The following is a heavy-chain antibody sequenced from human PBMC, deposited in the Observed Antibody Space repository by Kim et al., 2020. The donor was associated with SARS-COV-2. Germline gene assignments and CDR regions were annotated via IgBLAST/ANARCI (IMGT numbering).Heavy chain of an antibody. Sequence: SETLSLTCTVSGGSISSSRYYWGWFRQPPGKGLEGIGNMYYNGTTYYNPSLKSRVTMSVDTSKNQFSLKLTSVTAADTALYYCARKLYYYDTNGYYGWFDPWGQGTLVTVSS. D-gene: IGHD3-22*01. J-gene: IGHJ5*02. V-gene: IGHV4-39*01. CDR1: GGSISSSRYY. CDR3: ARKLYYYDTNGYYGWFDP. CDR2: MYYNGTT.